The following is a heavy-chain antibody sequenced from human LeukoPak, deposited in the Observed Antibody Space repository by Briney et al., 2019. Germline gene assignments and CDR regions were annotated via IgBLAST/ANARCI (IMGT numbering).Heavy chain of an antibody. CDR3: ARDGGSLSVGAIGD. D-gene: IGHD2-21*01. CDR2: DFDGGRI. J-gene: IGHJ4*02. V-gene: IGHV3-66*02. CDR1: GFSVARKY. Sequence: GGSLRLSCAASGFSVARKYMSWVRQAPGKGLEWVSADFDGGRIYYADSVKGRFTSSRVNSNNTWILQMNSLRPDDTGVYYCARDGGSLSVGAIGDWGQGTLVTVFS.